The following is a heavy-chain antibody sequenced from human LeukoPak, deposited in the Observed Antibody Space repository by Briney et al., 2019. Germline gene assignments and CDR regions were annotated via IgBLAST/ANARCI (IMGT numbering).Heavy chain of an antibody. Sequence: PSETLSLTCAVYGGSFSGYYWSWIRQPPGKGLEWIGEINHSGSTNYNPSLKSRVTISVDTPKNQFSLKLSSVAAADTAVYYCARASPLDYGDYVLAFDIWGQGTMVTVSS. CDR3: ARASPLDYGDYVLAFDI. V-gene: IGHV4-34*01. D-gene: IGHD4-17*01. J-gene: IGHJ3*02. CDR2: INHSGST. CDR1: GGSFSGYY.